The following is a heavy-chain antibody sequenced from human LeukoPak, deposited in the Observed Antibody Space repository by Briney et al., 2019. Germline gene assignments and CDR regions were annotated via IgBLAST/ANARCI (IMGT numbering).Heavy chain of an antibody. J-gene: IGHJ4*02. CDR1: GFTVSSNY. D-gene: IGHD5-18*01. V-gene: IGHV3-53*04. Sequence: PGGSLRLSRAASGFTVSSNYMSWVRQAPGKGLEWVSVIYSGGSTYYADSVKGRFTISRHNSKNTLYLQMNSLRAEDTAVYYCASGGYSYGFPFDYWGQGTLVTVSS. CDR3: ASGGYSYGFPFDY. CDR2: IYSGGST.